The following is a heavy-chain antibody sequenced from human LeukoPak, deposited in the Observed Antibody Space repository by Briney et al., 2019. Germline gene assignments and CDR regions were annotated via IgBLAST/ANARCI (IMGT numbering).Heavy chain of an antibody. Sequence: SETLSLTCTVSGGSISSTSYYWGWIRQPPGKGLEWIGSIHYGGSTYYNPSLKSRVTISVDTSKNQFSLKLSSVTAADTAVYYCGRRVDTGSHGAFDIWGQGTMVTVSS. J-gene: IGHJ3*02. CDR1: GGSISSTSYY. CDR3: GRRVDTGSHGAFDI. D-gene: IGHD5-18*01. V-gene: IGHV4-39*01. CDR2: IHYGGST.